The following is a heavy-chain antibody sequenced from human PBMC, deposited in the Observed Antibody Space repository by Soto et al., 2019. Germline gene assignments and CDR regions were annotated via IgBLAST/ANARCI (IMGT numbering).Heavy chain of an antibody. CDR1: GFTFSSYS. CDR2: ISSSSSTI. J-gene: IGHJ6*02. D-gene: IGHD3-3*01. V-gene: IGHV3-48*02. CDR3: ARDREFTIFGPVYGMDF. Sequence: PGVSLRLSYAASGFTFSSYSMNWVRQAPGKGLEWVSYISSSSSTIYYADSVKGRVTISRDNAKNSLYLQMNSLRDEDTAVYYCARDREFTIFGPVYGMDFWCQGPSLTVSS.